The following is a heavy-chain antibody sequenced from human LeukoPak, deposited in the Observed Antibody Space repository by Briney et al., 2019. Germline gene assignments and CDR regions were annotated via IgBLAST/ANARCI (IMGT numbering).Heavy chain of an antibody. CDR3: ESALVSTVTTFRADYFDY. J-gene: IGHJ4*02. CDR2: ISSSGSYT. V-gene: IGHV3-11*03. D-gene: IGHD4-17*01. CDR1: GFTFSDYY. Sequence: GGSLRLSCAASGFTFSDYYMSWIRQAPVKGRERAAYISSSGSYTNYADSVKGRFPISRDNAKNSLSLQMNSLRAEDTALYCCESALVSTVTTFRADYFDYWGQASSVSVSS.